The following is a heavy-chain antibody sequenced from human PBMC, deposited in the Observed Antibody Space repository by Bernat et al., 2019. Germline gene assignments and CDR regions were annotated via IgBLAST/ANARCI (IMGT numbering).Heavy chain of an antibody. CDR3: TSHRYNWNSDDAFDI. CDR2: IRSKANSYAT. Sequence: EVQLVETGGGLIQPGGSLRLSCAASGFTVSSNHMSWVRQAPGKGLEWVGHIRSKANSYATAYAASVKGRFTISRDDSKNTAYLQMNSLRTEDTAVYYCTSHRYNWNSDDAFDIWGQGTMVTVSS. J-gene: IGHJ3*02. V-gene: IGHV3-73*01. D-gene: IGHD1-7*01. CDR1: GFTVSSNH.